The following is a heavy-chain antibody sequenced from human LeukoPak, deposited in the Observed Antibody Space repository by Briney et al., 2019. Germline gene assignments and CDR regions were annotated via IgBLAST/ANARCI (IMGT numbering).Heavy chain of an antibody. J-gene: IGHJ3*02. CDR3: ARVRLGSEAAFDI. V-gene: IGHV1-69*04. D-gene: IGHD6-19*01. Sequence: EASVKVSCKASGGTFSSYAISWVRRAPGQGLEWMGRIIPILGIANYAQKFQGRVTITADKSTSTAYMELSSLRSEDTAVYYCARVRLGSEAAFDIWGQGTMVTVSS. CDR2: IIPILGIA. CDR1: GGTFSSYA.